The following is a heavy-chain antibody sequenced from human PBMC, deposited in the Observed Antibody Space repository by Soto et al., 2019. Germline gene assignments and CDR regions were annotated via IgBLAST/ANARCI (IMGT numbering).Heavy chain of an antibody. Sequence: QVQLVESGGGVVQPGRSLRLSCASSGFTFSSYGMHWVRQAPGMGLEWVAVIWPDGSFKYYGDSVKGRFSISRDNSKNTVYLQMDSLRAEDTAVYYCARDFNLFMDVWGQGTTVTVSS. CDR2: IWPDGSFK. V-gene: IGHV3-33*01. J-gene: IGHJ6*02. CDR3: ARDFNLFMDV. CDR1: GFTFSSYG.